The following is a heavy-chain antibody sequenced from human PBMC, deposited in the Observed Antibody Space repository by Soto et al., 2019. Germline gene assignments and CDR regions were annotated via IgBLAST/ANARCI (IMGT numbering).Heavy chain of an antibody. CDR2: IYYSGST. CDR3: ASASGITLVRVDPGYFDY. J-gene: IGHJ4*02. D-gene: IGHD3-10*01. V-gene: IGHV4-59*01. CDR1: GGSISSYY. Sequence: SLTCTVSGGSISSYYWSWIRQPPGKGLEWIGYIYYSGSTNYNPSLKSRVTISVDTSKNQFSLKLSSVTAADTAVYYCASASGITLVRVDPGYFDYSAQGSLVTGSS.